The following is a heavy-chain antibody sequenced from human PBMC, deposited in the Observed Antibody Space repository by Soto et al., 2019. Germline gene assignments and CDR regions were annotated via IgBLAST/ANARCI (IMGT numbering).Heavy chain of an antibody. V-gene: IGHV4-61*01. J-gene: IGHJ5*02. CDR2: IYYSGST. Sequence: TSVPQCLTCTVSGGSVSSGSYYWSWIRQPPGKGLEWIGYIYYSGSTYYNPSLKSRVTISVDTSKNQFSLKLSSVTAADTAVYYCARFRVWFDPWGQGTLVTVSS. CDR1: GGSVSSGSYY. CDR3: ARFRVWFDP.